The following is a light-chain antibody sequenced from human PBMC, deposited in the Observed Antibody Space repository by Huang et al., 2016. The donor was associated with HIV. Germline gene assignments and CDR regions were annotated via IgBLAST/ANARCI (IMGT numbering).Light chain of an antibody. J-gene: IGKJ1*01. V-gene: IGKV3-15*01. CDR2: GAS. CDR1: QSVSSN. CDR3: QQYNNYART. Sequence: EIVMTQSPATLSVSPGERATLTCRASQSVSSNLAWYQQKPGQAPRLLIYGASTRATGMPARFSGSGSGTEFTLTISSLQSEDFAVYYFQQYNNYARTFGQGTKVEIK.